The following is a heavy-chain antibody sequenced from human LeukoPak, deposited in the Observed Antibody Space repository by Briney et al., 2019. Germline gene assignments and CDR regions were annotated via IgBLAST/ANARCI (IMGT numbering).Heavy chain of an antibody. Sequence: PGGSLRLSCAASGFTFSSYWMHWVRQAPGKGLVWVSRINSDGSSTSYADSVKGRFTISRDNAKNTLYPQMNSLRAEDTAVYYCASESIAAAGEFDYWGQGTLVTVSS. D-gene: IGHD6-13*01. V-gene: IGHV3-74*01. CDR2: INSDGSST. CDR3: ASESIAAAGEFDY. J-gene: IGHJ4*02. CDR1: GFTFSSYW.